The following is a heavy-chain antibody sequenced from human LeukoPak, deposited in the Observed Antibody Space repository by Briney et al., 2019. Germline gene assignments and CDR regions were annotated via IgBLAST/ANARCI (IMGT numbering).Heavy chain of an antibody. CDR1: GFTFSSYA. CDR3: AKGLAAAGQRGYFDC. Sequence: SGGSLRLSCAASGFTFSSYAMSWVRQAPGKGLEWVSAISGSGGSTYYADSVKGRFTISRDNSQNTVYLQMNSLRGEDTAVYYCAKGLAAAGQRGYFDCWGQGTLVTVSS. J-gene: IGHJ4*02. V-gene: IGHV3-23*01. CDR2: ISGSGGST. D-gene: IGHD6-13*01.